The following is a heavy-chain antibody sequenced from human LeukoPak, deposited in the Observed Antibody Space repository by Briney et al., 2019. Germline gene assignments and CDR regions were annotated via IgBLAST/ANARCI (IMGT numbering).Heavy chain of an antibody. CDR1: GGSFSGYY. J-gene: IGHJ1*01. CDR2: INHSGST. V-gene: IGHV4-34*01. CDR3: ARHSRVAAAKWREQGDFQH. D-gene: IGHD6-13*01. Sequence: SETLSLTCAVYGGSFSGYYWSWIRQPPGKGLEWIGEINHSGSTNYNPSLKSRVTISVDTSKNQFSLKLSSVTAADTAVYYCARHSRVAAAKWREQGDFQHWGQGTLVTVSS.